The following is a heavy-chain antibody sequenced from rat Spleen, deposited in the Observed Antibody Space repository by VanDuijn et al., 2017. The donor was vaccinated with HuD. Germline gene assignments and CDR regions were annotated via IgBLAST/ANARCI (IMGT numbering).Heavy chain of an antibody. Sequence: EVQLVESDGGLVQPGRSLKLSCAASGFTFSDYYMAWVRQAPTKGLEWVATISTSGSSTYYRDSVKGRFTISRDNAKSTLYLQMDSLRSEDTATYYCARRHYGYTDYFDYWGQGVMVTVSS. CDR2: ISTSGSST. D-gene: IGHD1-9*01. J-gene: IGHJ2*01. CDR1: GFTFSDYY. V-gene: IGHV5-25*01. CDR3: ARRHYGYTDYFDY.